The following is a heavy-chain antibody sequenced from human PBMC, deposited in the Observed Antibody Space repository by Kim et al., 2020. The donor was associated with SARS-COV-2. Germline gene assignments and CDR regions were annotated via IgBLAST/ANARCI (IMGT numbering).Heavy chain of an antibody. J-gene: IGHJ6*02. CDR3: AKDGGDYVTGNWVFGYYYGMDV. CDR2: ISGDGGST. Sequence: GGSLRLSCAASGFTFDDYAMHWVRQAPGKGLEWVSLISGDGGSTYYADSVKGRFTISRDNSKNSLYLQMNSLRTEDTALYYCAKDGGDYVTGNWVFGYYYGMDVWGQGTTVTVSS. D-gene: IGHD3-16*01. CDR1: GFTFDDYA. V-gene: IGHV3-43*02.